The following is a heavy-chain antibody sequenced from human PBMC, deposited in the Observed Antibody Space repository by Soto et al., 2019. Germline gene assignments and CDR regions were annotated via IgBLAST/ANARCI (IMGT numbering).Heavy chain of an antibody. CDR2: MNPNSGNT. V-gene: IGHV1-8*01. J-gene: IGHJ5*02. CDR3: ARGIMITFWGPITHNWFDP. Sequence: ASVKVSCKASGYTFTSYDINWVRQATGQGLEWMGWMNPNSGNTGYAQKFQGRVTMTRNTSISTAYMELSSLRSEDTAVYYCARGIMITFWGPITHNWFDPWGQGTLVTVSS. CDR1: GYTFTSYD. D-gene: IGHD3-16*01.